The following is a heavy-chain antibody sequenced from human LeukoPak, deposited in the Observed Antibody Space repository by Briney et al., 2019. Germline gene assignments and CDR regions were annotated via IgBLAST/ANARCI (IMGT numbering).Heavy chain of an antibody. V-gene: IGHV3-48*02. D-gene: IGHD5-18*01. CDR3: ARDEGYSYGNDY. CDR2: ISSSSSMT. CDR1: GFTFSRYS. J-gene: IGHJ4*02. Sequence: GGSLRLSCAASGFTFSRYSMNWVRQAPGKGLQWLSYISSSSSMTYYADSVKGRFTISRDNAKNSLYLQMNSLRDEDTAVYYCARDEGYSYGNDYWGQGALVTVSS.